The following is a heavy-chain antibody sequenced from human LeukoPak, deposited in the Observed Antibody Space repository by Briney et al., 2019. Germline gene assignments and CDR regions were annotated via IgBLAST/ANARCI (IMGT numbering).Heavy chain of an antibody. V-gene: IGHV4-59*08. J-gene: IGHJ4*02. D-gene: IGHD6-13*01. CDR3: ARGGPFSIAAARVYYFDY. CDR1: GGSISSYY. Sequence: PSETLSLTCTVSGGSISSYYWSWIRQPPGKGLEWIGYIYYSGSTNYNPSLKSRVTISVDTSKNQFSLKLSSVTAADTAMYYCARGGPFSIAAARVYYFDYWGQGTLVTVSS. CDR2: IYYSGST.